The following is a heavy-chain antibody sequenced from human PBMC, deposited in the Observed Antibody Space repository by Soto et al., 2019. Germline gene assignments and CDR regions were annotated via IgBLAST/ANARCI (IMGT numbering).Heavy chain of an antibody. J-gene: IGHJ5*02. Sequence: EVQLVESGGGLVQPGGSLRLSCAASGFTFSSYSMNWVRQAPGKGLEGVSYISSSSSTIYYADSVKGRFTISRDNAKNALYLQMNSLRDEDTAVYYCARDYYSSSLDWFDPWGQGTLVTVSS. CDR1: GFTFSSYS. D-gene: IGHD6-13*01. CDR2: ISSSSSTI. V-gene: IGHV3-48*02. CDR3: ARDYYSSSLDWFDP.